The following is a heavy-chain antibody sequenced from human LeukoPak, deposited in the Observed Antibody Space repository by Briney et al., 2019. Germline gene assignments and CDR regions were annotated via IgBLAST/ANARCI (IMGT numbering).Heavy chain of an antibody. CDR3: ASMARRAHYYFDY. V-gene: IGHV4-34*01. Sequence: SETLSLTCAVYGGSFSGYYWTWIRQPPGNGLEWIGEINHSGSTNYNPSLKSRVTISVDTSKNQFSLKLSSVTAADTAVYYCASMARRAHYYFDYWGQGTLVTVSS. CDR1: GGSFSGYY. D-gene: IGHD3-10*01. J-gene: IGHJ4*02. CDR2: INHSGST.